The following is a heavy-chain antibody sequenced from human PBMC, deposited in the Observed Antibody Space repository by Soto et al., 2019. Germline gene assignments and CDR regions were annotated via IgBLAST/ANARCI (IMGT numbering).Heavy chain of an antibody. CDR2: ISGSGGSK. CDR3: AKGRDGSYYGMDV. Sequence: EVQLLESGGGLVQPGGSLRLSCAASGFTFSTYAMTWVRQAPGKGLEWVSVISGSGGSKYYADSVKGRFTISRDNSKNTRYMKMSSLRAEDTAVDYGAKGRDGSYYGMDVWGQGTTVTVSS. J-gene: IGHJ6*02. D-gene: IGHD5-12*01. CDR1: GFTFSTYA. V-gene: IGHV3-23*01.